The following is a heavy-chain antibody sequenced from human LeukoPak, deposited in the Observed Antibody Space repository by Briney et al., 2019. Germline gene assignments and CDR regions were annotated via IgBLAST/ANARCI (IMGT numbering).Heavy chain of an antibody. J-gene: IGHJ4*02. CDR1: GFTFSSYA. V-gene: IGHV3-30*04. CDR3: ARSVGGYYYALDY. CDR2: ISYVGSDK. Sequence: GGSLRHSCAASGFTFSSYAMHWVRQAPGKGLEWVAVISYVGSDKYYADSVKGRFTISRDNSKNTLYLQMNSLRAEDTAVYYCARSVGGYYYALDYWGQGTLATVSS. D-gene: IGHD3-22*01.